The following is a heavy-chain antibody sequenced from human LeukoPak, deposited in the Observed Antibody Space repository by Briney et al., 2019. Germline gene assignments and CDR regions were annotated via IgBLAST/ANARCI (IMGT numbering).Heavy chain of an antibody. D-gene: IGHD6-19*01. J-gene: IGHJ4*02. V-gene: IGHV3-30*18. CDR3: AKDRGWALDY. CDR2: ISYDGSNK. Sequence: GGSLRLSCAASGFTFSSYSMNWVRQAPGKGLEWVAVISYDGSNKYYADSVKGRFTISRDNSKNTLYLQMNSLRAEDTAVYYCAKDRGWALDYWGQGTLVTVSS. CDR1: GFTFSSYS.